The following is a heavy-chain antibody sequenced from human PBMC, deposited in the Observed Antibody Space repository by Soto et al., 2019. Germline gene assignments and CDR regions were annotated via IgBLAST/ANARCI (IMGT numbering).Heavy chain of an antibody. CDR2: IIPDFGTG. V-gene: IGHV1-69*01. Sequence: VLLVQSGAEVRETGSSVNVSCKASGGTVNSYAISWVRQAPGQGLEWMGGIIPDFGTGNSAQKFRGRVSITADASTTTVYMGLSGLTLEDTAVYYCARERGGYNRGDFEFWGQGTQVTVSS. J-gene: IGHJ4*02. CDR3: ARERGGYNRGDFEF. CDR1: GGTVNSYA. D-gene: IGHD1-26*01.